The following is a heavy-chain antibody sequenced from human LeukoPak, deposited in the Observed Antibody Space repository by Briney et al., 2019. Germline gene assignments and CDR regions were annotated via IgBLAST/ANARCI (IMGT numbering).Heavy chain of an antibody. V-gene: IGHV3-7*01. D-gene: IGHD1-26*01. J-gene: IGHJ5*02. CDR1: RFTFSTYW. CDR2: IQQDGSVQ. CDR3: AGARGWEFSS. Sequence: GRSLRLSCAASRFTFSTYWMGWVRQAPGKGLEWVATIQQDGSVQHYLDSVKGRFTISRDNGKNSLYLQMNTLRAEDTAVYYCAGARGWEFSSWGQGTLVTVSS.